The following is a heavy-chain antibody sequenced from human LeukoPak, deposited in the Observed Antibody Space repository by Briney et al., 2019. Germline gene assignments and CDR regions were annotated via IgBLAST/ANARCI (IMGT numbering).Heavy chain of an antibody. CDR2: MSESGSSI. V-gene: IGHV3-11*01. CDR3: ARGKRRIDS. Sequence: GGSLRLSCAASGFTFSDYYMSWIRQAPGKGLEWVSYMSESGSSIYYAASVKGRFTISRDNVNHSLFLQMNSLRAEDTAVYYYARGKRRIDSWGQGTLVTVSS. CDR1: GFTFSDYY. J-gene: IGHJ4*02.